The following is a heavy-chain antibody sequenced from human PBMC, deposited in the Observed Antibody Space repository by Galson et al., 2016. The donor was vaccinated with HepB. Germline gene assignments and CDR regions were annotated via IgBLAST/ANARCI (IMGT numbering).Heavy chain of an antibody. D-gene: IGHD5-24*01. CDR3: AQVGGPPGYNYPAPFDN. V-gene: IGHV3-23*01. CDR1: GFTFSNYA. Sequence: SLRLSCAASGFTFSNYAMTWARQPPGKGLEWVSGISRTSSTYYAESVRRRFTISRDNFRSTLTLQTNSLTAEDTALYYCAQVGGPPGYNYPAPFDNWGQGTLVTVSS. J-gene: IGHJ4*02. CDR2: ISRTSST.